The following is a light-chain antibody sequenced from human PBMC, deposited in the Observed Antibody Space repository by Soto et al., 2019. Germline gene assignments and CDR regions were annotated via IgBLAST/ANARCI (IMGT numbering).Light chain of an antibody. CDR2: RDN. J-gene: IGLJ3*02. CDR3: AAWDDSLNGGV. Sequence: QSVLTQPPSASGTPGQRVTISCSGSSSNIGSRTVNWYQQLPGTAPKLLIYRDNQRPSGVPERFSGSKSGASASLAISGLQSEDEADYYCAAWDDSLNGGVFGGGTKVTVL. V-gene: IGLV1-44*01. CDR1: SSNIGSRT.